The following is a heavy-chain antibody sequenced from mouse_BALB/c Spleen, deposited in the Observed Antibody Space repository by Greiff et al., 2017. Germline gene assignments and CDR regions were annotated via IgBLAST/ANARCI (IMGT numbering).Heavy chain of an antibody. CDR3: ARSLYGNPFAY. D-gene: IGHD2-1*01. J-gene: IGHJ3*01. CDR2: IWSGGST. Sequence: QVQLQQSGPGLVQPSQSLSITCTVSGFSLTSYGVHWVRQSPGKGLEWLGVIWSGGSTDYNAAFISRLSISKDNSKSQVFFKMNSLQANDTAIYYCARSLYGNPFAYWGQGTLVTVSA. CDR1: GFSLTSYG. V-gene: IGHV2-2*02.